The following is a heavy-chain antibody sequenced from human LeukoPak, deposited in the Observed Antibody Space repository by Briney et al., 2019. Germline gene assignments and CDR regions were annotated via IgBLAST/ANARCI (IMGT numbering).Heavy chain of an antibody. CDR3: ARLDYGVYYYYGMDV. Sequence: RPSETLSLTCTVSGGSISGYYWVWIRQPPGKGLEWIGYIYYSGNTYYNPSLKSRVTISVDTSKNQFSLKLSSVTAADTAIYYCARLDYGVYYYYGMDVWGQGTTVTVSS. D-gene: IGHD4-17*01. J-gene: IGHJ6*02. CDR1: GGSISGYY. CDR2: IYYSGNT. V-gene: IGHV4-59*12.